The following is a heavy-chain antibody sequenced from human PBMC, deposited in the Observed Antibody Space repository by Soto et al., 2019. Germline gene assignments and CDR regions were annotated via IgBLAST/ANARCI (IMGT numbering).Heavy chain of an antibody. D-gene: IGHD7-27*01. Sequence: QVQLQASGPGLVKPSPTLSLTCTVSGGSISSGGYQWRWIRQPPGKGLEWIGYIYYTGSTSYNPSLKSRVTISVVTSHNHFSLNLRSVTAADTAVYYCARDPWGDGMDVWGQGTTVTVSS. J-gene: IGHJ6*02. CDR2: IYYTGST. V-gene: IGHV4-31*03. CDR3: ARDPWGDGMDV. CDR1: GGSISSGGYQ.